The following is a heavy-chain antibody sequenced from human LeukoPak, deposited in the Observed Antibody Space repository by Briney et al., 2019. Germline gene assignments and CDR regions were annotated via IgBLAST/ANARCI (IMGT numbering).Heavy chain of an antibody. V-gene: IGHV3-30-3*01. CDR1: GFTFSSYA. D-gene: IGHD2-2*01. J-gene: IGHJ4*02. CDR2: ISYDGSNK. CDR3: AKGGAGYCSSTSCLYYFDY. Sequence: GGSLRLSCAASGFTFSSYAMHWVRQAPGKGLEWVAVISYDGSNKYYADSMKGRFTISRDNSKNTLYLQMNSLRAEDTAVYYCAKGGAGYCSSTSCLYYFDYWGQGTLVTVST.